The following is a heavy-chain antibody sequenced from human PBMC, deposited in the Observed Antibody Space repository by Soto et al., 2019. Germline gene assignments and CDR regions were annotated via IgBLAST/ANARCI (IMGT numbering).Heavy chain of an antibody. J-gene: IGHJ6*02. Sequence: PGVSLRLSCAASGFTFNTYGMHWVRQAPGKGLEWVAVISYDGSNKYYADSVKGRFTVSRDNSKNTLYLQMNSLRVEDTAVYFCAPLTTVTTMVFYYYGMDVWGQGTTVTVSS. CDR1: GFTFNTYG. V-gene: IGHV3-30*03. D-gene: IGHD4-17*01. CDR3: APLTTVTTMVFYYYGMDV. CDR2: ISYDGSNK.